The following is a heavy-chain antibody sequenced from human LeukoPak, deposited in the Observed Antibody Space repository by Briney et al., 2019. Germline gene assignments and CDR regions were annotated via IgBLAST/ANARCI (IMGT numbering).Heavy chain of an antibody. CDR2: VYYSGST. J-gene: IGHJ3*02. CDR1: GGSISSYY. Sequence: SETLSLTCTVSGGSISSYYWSWIRQPPGKGLEWIGYVYYSGSTNYNPSLKSRVTISVDTSKNQFSLKLSSVTAADTAVYYCARVGGYGDYIGDAFDIWGQGTMVTVSS. D-gene: IGHD4-17*01. CDR3: ARVGGYGDYIGDAFDI. V-gene: IGHV4-59*01.